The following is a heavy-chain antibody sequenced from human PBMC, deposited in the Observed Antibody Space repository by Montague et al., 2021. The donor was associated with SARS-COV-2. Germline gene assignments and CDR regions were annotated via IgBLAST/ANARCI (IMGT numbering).Heavy chain of an antibody. CDR3: ARDLLVQLSLGMDV. D-gene: IGHD5-18*01. V-gene: IGHV3-74*01. CDR1: GFTSSSYW. J-gene: IGHJ6*02. Sequence: SLRLSCAASGFTSSSYWMHWVRQAPGKGLVWVSRIKNDGSITNYADSVKGRFTISRDNSKNTLYLQMNSLRAEDTAVYYCARDLLVQLSLGMDVWGQGTTVTVSS. CDR2: IKNDGSIT.